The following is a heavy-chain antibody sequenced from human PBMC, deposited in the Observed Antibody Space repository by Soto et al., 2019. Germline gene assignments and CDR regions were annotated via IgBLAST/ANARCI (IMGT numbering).Heavy chain of an antibody. V-gene: IGHV1-8*02. CDR3: TRAYGAETFDF. J-gene: IGHJ5*01. CDR2: MNPNSGNT. Sequence: ASVKVSCKASGYTFTGYYMHWVRQAPGHGLEWMGWMNPNSGNTGYAQNCRGRVTMTQNTAIGTAYMELSSLRSDDTATYYCTRAYGAETFDFWGQGTRVTVSS. CDR1: GYTFTGYY. D-gene: IGHD3-10*01.